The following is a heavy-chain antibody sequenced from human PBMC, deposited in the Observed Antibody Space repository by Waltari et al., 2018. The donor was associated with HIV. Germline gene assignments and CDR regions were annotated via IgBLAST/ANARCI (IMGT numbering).Heavy chain of an antibody. Sequence: EVQLVESGGGLVKPGGSLRLSCAASGFTFSSYSMNWVRQAPGKGLEWVSSISSSSSYIYYADSVKGRFTISRDNAKNSLYLQMNSLRAEDTAMYYCATYDSSGLYYFDYWGQGTLVTVSS. CDR3: ATYDSSGLYYFDY. J-gene: IGHJ4*02. CDR2: ISSSSSYI. D-gene: IGHD3-22*01. CDR1: GFTFSSYS. V-gene: IGHV3-21*01.